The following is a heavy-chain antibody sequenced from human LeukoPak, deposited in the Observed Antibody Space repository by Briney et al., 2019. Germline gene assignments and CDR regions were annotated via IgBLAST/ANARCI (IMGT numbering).Heavy chain of an antibody. CDR1: RSTFTAYY. D-gene: IGHD5-18*01. CDR3: ARAEDTATVVCEN. V-gene: IGHV1-2*02. J-gene: IGHJ4*02. CDR2: INPNSGDT. Sequence: ASVRVSCKASRSTFTAYYMNWGRQAPGQGLEWMGWINPNSGDTNSAQKFQGRVTMTRDTSINTAYMELSRLRSDDTAVFYCARAEDTATVVCENWGQGTLVTVSS.